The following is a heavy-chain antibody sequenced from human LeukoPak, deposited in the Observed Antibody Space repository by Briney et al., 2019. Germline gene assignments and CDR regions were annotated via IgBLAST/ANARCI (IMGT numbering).Heavy chain of an antibody. D-gene: IGHD6-13*01. CDR2: IKQDGNEK. Sequence: PGGSLRLSCAASGFRFNTYWMSWVRQAPGKGLEWVANIKQDGNEKYYADSVKGRFTISRDNAKNSLYLQMNSLRAEDTAVYYWARDYGVIYSSSGEMDVWGKGTTVTVSS. CDR1: GFRFNTYW. V-gene: IGHV3-7*01. J-gene: IGHJ6*04. CDR3: ARDYGVIYSSSGEMDV.